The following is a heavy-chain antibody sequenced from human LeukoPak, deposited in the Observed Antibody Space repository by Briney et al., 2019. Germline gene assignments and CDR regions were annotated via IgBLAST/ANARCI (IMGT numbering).Heavy chain of an antibody. CDR3: ARSHPTYYYDSSGYPTREPYDY. CDR1: GYSFTSYW. V-gene: IGHV5-51*01. D-gene: IGHD3-22*01. CDR2: IYPGDSDT. Sequence: GESLKISCQGSGYSFTSYWIGWVRQMPGKGLEWMGIIYPGDSDTRYSPSFQGQVTISADKSISTAYLQWSSLKASDTAMYYCARSHPTYYYDSSGYPTREPYDYWGQGTLVTVSS. J-gene: IGHJ4*02.